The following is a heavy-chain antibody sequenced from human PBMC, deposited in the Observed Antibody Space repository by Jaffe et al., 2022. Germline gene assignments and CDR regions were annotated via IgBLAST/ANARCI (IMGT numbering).Heavy chain of an antibody. J-gene: IGHJ4*02. CDR1: GFNFNIHG. CDR2: IRYDDSNK. CDR3: AKDSGIKIVREVIDY. D-gene: IGHD3-10*01. V-gene: IGHV3-30*02. Sequence: QVQLVESGGGVVQSGGSLRLSCVASGFNFNIHGMHWVRHAPGKGLEWVTFIRYDDSNKYYADSVKGRFTISRDNSKNTLYLQMNSLRADDSAMYYCAKDSGIKIVREVIDYWGQGTLVTVSS.